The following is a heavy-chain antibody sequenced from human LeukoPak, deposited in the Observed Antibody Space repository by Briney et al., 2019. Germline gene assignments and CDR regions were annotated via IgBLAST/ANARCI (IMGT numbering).Heavy chain of an antibody. CDR3: ARVMVAWFGDKAFDY. Sequence: GASVKVSCKASGYTFTHYYIHWVRQAPGQGLECMGIINPNGGATSYTQKFQGRVTMTRDTSTSTVYMELSRLRSEDTAVYYCARVMVAWFGDKAFDYWGQGTLVTVSS. D-gene: IGHD3-10*01. V-gene: IGHV1-46*01. CDR1: GYTFTHYY. CDR2: INPNGGAT. J-gene: IGHJ4*02.